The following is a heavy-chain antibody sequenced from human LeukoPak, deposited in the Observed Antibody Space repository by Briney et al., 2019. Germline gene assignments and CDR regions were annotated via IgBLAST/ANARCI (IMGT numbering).Heavy chain of an antibody. Sequence: PGGSLRLSCAASGFTFSSYSMNWVRQAPGKGLEWVSSISSSSSYIYYADSVKGRFTISRDNAKNSLYLQMNSLRAEDTAVYYCARDNGFGELLGGNDYWGQGTLVTVSS. D-gene: IGHD3-10*01. CDR3: ARDNGFGELLGGNDY. V-gene: IGHV3-21*01. J-gene: IGHJ4*02. CDR2: ISSSSSYI. CDR1: GFTFSSYS.